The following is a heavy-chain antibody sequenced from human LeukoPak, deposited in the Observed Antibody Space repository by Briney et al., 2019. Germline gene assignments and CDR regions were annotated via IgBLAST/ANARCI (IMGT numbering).Heavy chain of an antibody. D-gene: IGHD5-18*01. Sequence: SETLSLTCTVSDDSITSVYWSWIRQPPGKGLEVIGYTYVGGDTNYNPSLKSRVTMSLDTSKHQVSLKMTSVTAADTVVYYCARTARVFDYWGPGILVTVSS. CDR1: DDSITSVY. CDR3: ARTARVFDY. J-gene: IGHJ4*02. V-gene: IGHV4-4*09. CDR2: TYVGGDT.